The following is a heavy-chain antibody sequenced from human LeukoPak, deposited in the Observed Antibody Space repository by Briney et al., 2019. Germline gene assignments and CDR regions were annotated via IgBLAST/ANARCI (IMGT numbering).Heavy chain of an antibody. J-gene: IGHJ3*02. CDR2: MYDSGST. CDR3: ARGYTADAFDI. D-gene: IGHD5-18*01. V-gene: IGHV4-59*11. Sequence: SETLSLTCTVSGGSISSHYWSWVRQPPGKGLEWIGYMYDSGSTKYNPSLKSRVTISVDTSKNQFSLKLSSVTAADTAVYYCARGYTADAFDIWGQGTMVTVSS. CDR1: GGSISSHY.